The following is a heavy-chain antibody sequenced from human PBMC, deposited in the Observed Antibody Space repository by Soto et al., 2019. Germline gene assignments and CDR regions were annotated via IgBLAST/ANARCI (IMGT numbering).Heavy chain of an antibody. CDR3: ARAPGGNYGYLPFLAY. D-gene: IGHD5-18*01. Sequence: SQMLSLTCTFSGGSISSYYWSLIRQPPGKGLEWIGYIYYSGSTNYNPSLKSRVTISVDTSKNQFSLKLSSVTAADTAVYYCARAPGGNYGYLPFLAYWAKGTSVPVS. V-gene: IGHV4-59*01. CDR1: GGSISSYY. J-gene: IGHJ4*02. CDR2: IYYSGST.